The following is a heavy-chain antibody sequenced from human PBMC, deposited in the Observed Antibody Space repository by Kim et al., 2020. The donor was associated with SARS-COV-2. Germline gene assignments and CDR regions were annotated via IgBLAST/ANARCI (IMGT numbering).Heavy chain of an antibody. CDR3: ARKAVAGGGDWFDH. V-gene: IGHV1-3*01. Sequence: SQKCKGRVTLTRDTSASTVNLDMRSLTSEDTAVYYCARKAVAGGGDWFDHWGQGTLVTVSS. D-gene: IGHD6-13*01. J-gene: IGHJ5*02.